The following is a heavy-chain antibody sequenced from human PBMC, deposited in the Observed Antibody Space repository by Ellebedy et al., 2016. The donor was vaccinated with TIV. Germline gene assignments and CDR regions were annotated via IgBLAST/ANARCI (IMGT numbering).Heavy chain of an antibody. CDR3: ARSSGWDRFDD. CDR1: GGSISSYY. D-gene: IGHD6-19*01. CDR2: IYYSGST. V-gene: IGHV4-59*01. Sequence: MPSETLSLTCTVSGGSISSYYWSWIRQPPGKGLEWIGYIYYSGSTNYNPSLKSRVTIAVDTSKKQISLKLSSVTAADTAVYYCARSSGWDRFDDWGQGTLVTVSS. J-gene: IGHJ4*02.